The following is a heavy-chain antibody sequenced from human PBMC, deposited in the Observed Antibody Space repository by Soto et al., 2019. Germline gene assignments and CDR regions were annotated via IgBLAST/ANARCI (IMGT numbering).Heavy chain of an antibody. V-gene: IGHV3-15*01. D-gene: IGHD3-22*01. CDR1: GFTFSNAW. Sequence: PGGSLILSCAASGFTFSNAWMSWVRQAPGKGLEWVGRIKSKTDGGTTDYAAPVKGRFTISRDDSKNTLYLQMNSLKTEDTAVYYCTTVGSSSGYYKIVYWGQGTLVTVSS. CDR3: TTVGSSSGYYKIVY. J-gene: IGHJ4*02. CDR2: IKSKTDGGTT.